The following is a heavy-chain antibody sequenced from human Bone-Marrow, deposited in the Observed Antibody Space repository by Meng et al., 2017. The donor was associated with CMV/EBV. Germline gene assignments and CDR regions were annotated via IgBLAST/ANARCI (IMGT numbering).Heavy chain of an antibody. J-gene: IGHJ4*02. CDR3: ARDSTGALFGVVIMVY. CDR2: LSYDGSNK. V-gene: IGHV3-30-3*01. D-gene: IGHD3-3*01. Sequence: GESLKISCAASGFTFSSYAIHWVRQAPGKGLEWVAILSYDGSNKYYADSVKGRFTISRDNSKNTLYLQMNSLRAEDTAVYYCARDSTGALFGVVIMVYWGQGTLVTVSS. CDR1: GFTFSSYA.